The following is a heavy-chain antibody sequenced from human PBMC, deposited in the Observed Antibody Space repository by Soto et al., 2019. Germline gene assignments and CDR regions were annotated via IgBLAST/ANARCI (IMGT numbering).Heavy chain of an antibody. Sequence: GASVKVSCKASGGTFSSYAISWVRQAPGQGLEWMGGIIPIFGTANYAQKFQGRVTITADKSTSTAYMELSSLRSEDTAVYYCARDWGSGPNYYFDYWGQGTLVTVSS. CDR2: IIPIFGTA. D-gene: IGHD2-15*01. V-gene: IGHV1-69*06. CDR1: GGTFSSYA. CDR3: ARDWGSGPNYYFDY. J-gene: IGHJ4*02.